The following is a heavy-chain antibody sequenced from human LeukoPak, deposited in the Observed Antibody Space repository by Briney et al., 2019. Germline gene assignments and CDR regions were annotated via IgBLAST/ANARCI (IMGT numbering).Heavy chain of an antibody. CDR1: GFTFSNYA. CDR3: AQNQWEFPA. V-gene: IGHV3-23*01. D-gene: IGHD1-26*01. J-gene: IGHJ5*02. CDR2: VSDSGRSA. Sequence: PGGSLRLSCAASGFTFSNYAMSWVRQAPGKGLEWVSGVSDSGRSAYYADSVQGRFIISRDNSKNTLHLQMNSLRVEDTAAYFCAQNQWEFPAWGQGTLVTVST.